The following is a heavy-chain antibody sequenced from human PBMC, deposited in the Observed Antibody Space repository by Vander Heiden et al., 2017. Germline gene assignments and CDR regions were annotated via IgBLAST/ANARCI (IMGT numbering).Heavy chain of an antibody. CDR2: MSYDGSNK. CDR1: GLTLSSYA. D-gene: IGHD3-9*01. V-gene: IGHV3-30-3*01. CDR3: ARDGQYYDILTGTRADAFDI. Sequence: QVQLVESGGGVVKPGRSLRLSCEASGLTLSSYAMPGDRQAPGKGLEWVAVMSYDGSNKYYADSVKGRFTISRDNSKNTLYLQMNSLRAEDTAVYYCARDGQYYDILTGTRADAFDIWGQGTMVTVSS. J-gene: IGHJ3*02.